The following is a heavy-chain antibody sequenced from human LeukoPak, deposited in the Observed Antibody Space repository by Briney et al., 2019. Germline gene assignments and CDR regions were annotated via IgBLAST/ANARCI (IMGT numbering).Heavy chain of an antibody. Sequence: SETLSLTCTVSGGSISSGDYYWSWIRQPPGKXXXXXXXXYYSGTTYYNPSLKSRVTISVDTSKNQFSLELTSVTAADTAVYYCARGYYDSIGYSSDAFDIWGQGTMVTVSS. CDR2: XYYSGTT. CDR1: GGSISSGDYY. V-gene: IGHV4-30-4*01. CDR3: ARGYYDSIGYSSDAFDI. D-gene: IGHD3-22*01. J-gene: IGHJ3*02.